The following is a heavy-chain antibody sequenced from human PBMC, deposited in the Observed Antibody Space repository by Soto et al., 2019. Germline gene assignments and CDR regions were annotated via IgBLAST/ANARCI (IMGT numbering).Heavy chain of an antibody. D-gene: IGHD3-9*01. V-gene: IGHV3-48*03. Sequence: PWGSLRISCASSGFTFSNFEMHWVRQAPGKGLDLASYINTAGSTKYYAESVKGRFTISRDNAKNSLFLQMNSLRAEGTAVYYCARAECSSPDCLTAYYSYGLDVWGQGTTVTVSS. CDR2: INTAGSTK. CDR1: GFTFSNFE. CDR3: ARAECSSPDCLTAYYSYGLDV. J-gene: IGHJ6*01.